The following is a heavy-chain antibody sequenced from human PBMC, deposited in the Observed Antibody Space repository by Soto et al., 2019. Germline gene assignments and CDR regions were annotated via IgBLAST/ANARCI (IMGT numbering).Heavy chain of an antibody. CDR1: GYPFTSYG. J-gene: IGHJ4*02. CDR2: ISGYNGNT. V-gene: IGHV1-18*01. Sequence: QVQLVQSGAEVKKPGASVKVSCKASGYPFTSYGISWVRQAPGQGLEWMGWISGYNGNTKYAQKLQGRVTMTTDTSTSTAYMALRSRRSDDTAVDYCAIDLGGQIVDYWGQGTLVTFSS. CDR3: AIDLGGQIVDY. D-gene: IGHD1-26*01.